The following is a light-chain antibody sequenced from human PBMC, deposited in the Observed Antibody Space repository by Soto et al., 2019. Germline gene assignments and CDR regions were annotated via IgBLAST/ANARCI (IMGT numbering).Light chain of an antibody. J-gene: IGKJ1*01. CDR1: QDINRW. Sequence: TQSPGTLSASVGDRVTITFRASQDINRWLAWYQRKPGKAPKILIYNAGTLESGVPSRFSGSGYGTEFILTISSLQPDDFATYYCQQFSLYWAFGQGTKVDIK. V-gene: IGKV1-5*01. CDR3: QQFSLYWA. CDR2: NAG.